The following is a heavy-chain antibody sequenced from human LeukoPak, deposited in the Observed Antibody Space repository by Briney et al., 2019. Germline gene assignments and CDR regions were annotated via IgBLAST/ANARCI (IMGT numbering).Heavy chain of an antibody. CDR1: GFTFTSYS. CDR2: IQNDASTE. CDR3: ARELSQIVWGGLDY. J-gene: IGHJ4*02. D-gene: IGHD2-21*01. V-gene: IGHV3-30*03. Sequence: GGSLRLSCAASGFTFTSYSMSWVRQAPGKGLEWVAVIQNDASTENFADSVKGRFTISRDNSKNTVFLQMNSLRVEDTAVYYCARELSQIVWGGLDYGGQGTLVSVSS.